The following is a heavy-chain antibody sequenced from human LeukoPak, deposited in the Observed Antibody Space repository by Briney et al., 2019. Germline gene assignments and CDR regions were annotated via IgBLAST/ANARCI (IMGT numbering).Heavy chain of an antibody. Sequence: GSSVKVSCKASGGTFSSYAISWVRQAPGQGLEWMGGIIPIFGTANYAQKFQGRVTITADKSTSTAYMELRSLRAEDTAVYYCAKDSAPYSSGWYIYFDYWGQGTLVTVSS. CDR1: GGTFSSYA. J-gene: IGHJ4*02. V-gene: IGHV1-69*06. D-gene: IGHD6-19*01. CDR3: AKDSAPYSSGWYIYFDY. CDR2: IIPIFGTA.